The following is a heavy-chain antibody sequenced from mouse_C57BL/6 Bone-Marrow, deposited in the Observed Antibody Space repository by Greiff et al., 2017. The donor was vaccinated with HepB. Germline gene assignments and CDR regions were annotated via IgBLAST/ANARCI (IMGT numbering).Heavy chain of an antibody. Sequence: EVQLQQSGAELVKPGASVKLSCTASGFNIKDYYMHWVKQRTEQGLEWIGRIDPEDGETKYAPKFQSKATITADTSSNTAYLQLSSLTSEDTAVYYCARCGIYAMDYWGQGTSVTVSS. CDR2: IDPEDGET. V-gene: IGHV14-2*01. D-gene: IGHD1-1*02. J-gene: IGHJ4*01. CDR3: ARCGIYAMDY. CDR1: GFNIKDYY.